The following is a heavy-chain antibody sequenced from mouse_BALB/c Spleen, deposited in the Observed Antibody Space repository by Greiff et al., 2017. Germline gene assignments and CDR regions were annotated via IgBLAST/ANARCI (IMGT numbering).Heavy chain of an antibody. CDR3: ARGNYRGAY. V-gene: IGHV1-77*01. CDR2: IYPGSGST. J-gene: IGHJ3*01. Sequence: QVQLQQSGPELVKPGASVKMSCKASGYSFTDYVISWVKQRTGQGLEWIGEIYPGSGSTYYNEKFKGKATLTADKSSNTAYMQLSSLTSEDSAVYYCARGNYRGAYWGQGTLVTVSA. CDR1: GYSFTDYV. D-gene: IGHD2-12*01.